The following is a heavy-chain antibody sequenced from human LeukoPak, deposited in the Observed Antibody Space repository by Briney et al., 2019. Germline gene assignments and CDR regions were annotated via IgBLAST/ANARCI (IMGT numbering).Heavy chain of an antibody. CDR2: ISYDGSNK. V-gene: IGHV3-30*18. CDR3: AEGGPDPPYSIPYEPVDY. CDR1: GFTFSSYG. J-gene: IGHJ4*02. D-gene: IGHD2-8*01. Sequence: GGSLRLSCAASGFTFSSYGMHWVRQAPGKGLEWVAVISYDGSNKYYADSVKGRFTISRDNSKNTLYLQMNSLRAEDTAVYYCAEGGPDPPYSIPYEPVDYWGQGTLVTVSS.